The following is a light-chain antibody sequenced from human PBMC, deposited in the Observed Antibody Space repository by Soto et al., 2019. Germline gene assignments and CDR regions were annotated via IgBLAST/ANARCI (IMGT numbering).Light chain of an antibody. CDR1: ASDIGEYNY. V-gene: IGLV2-14*01. Sequence: QSALTQPASVSGSPGQSITISCSGTASDIGEYNYVSWYQHHPDKAPKLMIYEVNNRPSGVSNRFSGSKSGNTASLIISGLQAEDEADYCCSSYTTTAPLEVFGTGTKLTVL. CDR3: SSYTTTAPLEV. J-gene: IGLJ1*01. CDR2: EVN.